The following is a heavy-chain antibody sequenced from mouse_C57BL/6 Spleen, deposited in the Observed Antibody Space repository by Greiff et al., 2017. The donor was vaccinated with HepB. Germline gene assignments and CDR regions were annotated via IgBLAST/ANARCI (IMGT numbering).Heavy chain of an antibody. Sequence: EVQVVESEGGLVQPGSSMKLSCTASGFTFSDYYMAWVRQVPEKGLEWVANINYDGSSTYYLDSLKSRFIISRDNAKNILYLQMSSLKSEDTATYYCAREYDYDGGGFAYWGQGTLVTVSA. CDR2: INYDGSST. V-gene: IGHV5-16*01. J-gene: IGHJ3*01. D-gene: IGHD2-4*01. CDR1: GFTFSDYY. CDR3: AREYDYDGGGFAY.